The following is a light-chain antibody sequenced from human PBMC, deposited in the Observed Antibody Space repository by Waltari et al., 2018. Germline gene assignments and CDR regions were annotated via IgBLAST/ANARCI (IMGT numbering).Light chain of an antibody. CDR1: QSVLYSSNNKNY. Sequence: DIVMTQSPDSLAVSLGDRATINRKSSQSVLYSSNNKNYLAWYQQKPGQPPKLLIYWASTWESGVPDRFSGSGSGTDFTLTISSLQAEDVAVYYCQQYYSTPWTFGQGTKVEIK. CDR3: QQYYSTPWT. CDR2: WAS. J-gene: IGKJ1*01. V-gene: IGKV4-1*01.